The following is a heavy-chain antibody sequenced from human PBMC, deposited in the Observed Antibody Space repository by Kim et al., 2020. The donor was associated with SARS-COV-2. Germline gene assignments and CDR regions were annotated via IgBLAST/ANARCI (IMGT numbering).Heavy chain of an antibody. CDR3: ARDRREAFDI. J-gene: IGHJ3*02. Sequence: ASVKVSCRASGYSFGDSFIHWVRQAPGQGLEWMGWINPNTGGARFGQKFQGRVTMTRDTSISTVFMELSSLRSDDTAMYFCARDRREAFDICGQGTMVTV. CDR2: INPNTGGA. CDR1: GYSFGDSF. V-gene: IGHV1-2*02.